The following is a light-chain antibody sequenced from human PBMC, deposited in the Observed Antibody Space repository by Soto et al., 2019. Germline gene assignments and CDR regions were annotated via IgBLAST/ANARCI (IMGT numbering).Light chain of an antibody. Sequence: EIVLTQSPGTLSLSPGERATLSCGASQSVSSSYLAWYQQKPGQAPRLLIYGASSRATGIPDRFSGSGSGTDCTVTISRLEPEDFAVYYCQQYGSSPTWTFGQGTKVEIK. J-gene: IGKJ1*01. V-gene: IGKV3-20*01. CDR1: QSVSSSY. CDR3: QQYGSSPTWT. CDR2: GAS.